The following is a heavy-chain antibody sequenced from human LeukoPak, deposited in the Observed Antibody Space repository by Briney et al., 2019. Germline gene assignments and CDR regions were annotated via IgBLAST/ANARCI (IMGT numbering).Heavy chain of an antibody. CDR1: GSTFDDYG. V-gene: IGHV3-20*01. CDR3: ARRPYSSSSHYFDY. J-gene: IGHJ4*02. Sequence: GGPLRLSCAAPGSTFDDYGLCKVRQVPGKGRHCLSGFNWKGGSTVYAGSVKGRFTISRDNAENSLYLEMNSLRAEDTALYHCARRPYSSSSHYFDYWGQGTLVTVSS. CDR2: FNWKGGST. D-gene: IGHD6-6*01.